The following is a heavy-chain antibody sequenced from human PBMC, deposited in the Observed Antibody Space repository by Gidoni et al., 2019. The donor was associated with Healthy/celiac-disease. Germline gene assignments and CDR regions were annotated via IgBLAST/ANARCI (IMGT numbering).Heavy chain of an antibody. Sequence: QVQLQESGPGLVKPSETLSLTCTVSGGSISSYYWSWIRQPPGKGLEWIGYIYYSGSTNYNPSLKSRVTISVDTSKNQFSLKLSSVTAADTAVYYCARHIGRPRGLFDYWGQGTLVTVSS. J-gene: IGHJ4*02. CDR3: ARHIGRPRGLFDY. CDR1: GGSISSYY. CDR2: IYYSGST. V-gene: IGHV4-59*08. D-gene: IGHD2-15*01.